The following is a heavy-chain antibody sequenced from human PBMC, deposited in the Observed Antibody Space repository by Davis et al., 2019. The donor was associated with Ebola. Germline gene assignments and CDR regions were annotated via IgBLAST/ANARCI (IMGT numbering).Heavy chain of an antibody. D-gene: IGHD6-19*01. CDR3: ARGGAVAGNYYFDY. Sequence: PGGSLRLSCAASGFTFSSYSMNWVRQAPGKGLEWVSSISSSSSYIYYADSVKGRFTISRDNAKNSLYLQMNSLRDEDTAVYYCARGGAVAGNYYFDYWGQGTLVTVSS. CDR2: ISSSSSYI. V-gene: IGHV3-21*01. CDR1: GFTFSSYS. J-gene: IGHJ4*02.